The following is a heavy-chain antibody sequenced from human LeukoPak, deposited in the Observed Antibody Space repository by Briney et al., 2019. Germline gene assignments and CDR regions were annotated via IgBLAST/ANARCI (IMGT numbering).Heavy chain of an antibody. D-gene: IGHD3-9*01. CDR3: ARDRPHVLRYFDWLLSYDY. J-gene: IGHJ4*02. Sequence: GGSLRLSCAASGFTSSDYYMSWIRQAPGKGLEWVSYISSSGSTIYHADSVKGRFTISRDNAKNSLYLQMNSLRAEDTAVYYCARDRPHVLRYFDWLLSYDYWGQGTLVTVSS. CDR2: ISSSGSTI. V-gene: IGHV3-11*01. CDR1: GFTSSDYY.